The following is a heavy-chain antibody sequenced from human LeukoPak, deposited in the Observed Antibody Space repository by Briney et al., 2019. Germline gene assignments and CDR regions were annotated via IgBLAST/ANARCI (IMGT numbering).Heavy chain of an antibody. J-gene: IGHJ4*02. CDR1: GYTFTNFY. V-gene: IGHV1-46*01. CDR3: AREKNYYDSSGYYYGY. D-gene: IGHD3-22*01. CDR2: INPSGSNT. Sequence: ASVKVSCMSSGYTFTNFYMHWVRQAPGQGLEWMGLINPSGSNTWFAEKFQGRVTMTRDTSTSTVYMELSSLRSEDTAVYYCAREKNYYDSSGYYYGYWGQGTLVTVSS.